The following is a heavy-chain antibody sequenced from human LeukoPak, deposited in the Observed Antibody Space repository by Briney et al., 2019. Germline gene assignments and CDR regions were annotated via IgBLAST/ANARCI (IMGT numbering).Heavy chain of an antibody. D-gene: IGHD3-10*01. Sequence: GGSLRLSCAASGFTFSSYSMNWVRQAPGKGLEWVSSISSSSSYIYYADSVKGRFTISRDNAKNSLYLQMNSLRAGDTAVYYCARDTYYYGSGSYYWGQGTLVTVSS. CDR3: ARDTYYYGSGSYY. V-gene: IGHV3-21*01. CDR2: ISSSSSYI. CDR1: GFTFSSYS. J-gene: IGHJ4*02.